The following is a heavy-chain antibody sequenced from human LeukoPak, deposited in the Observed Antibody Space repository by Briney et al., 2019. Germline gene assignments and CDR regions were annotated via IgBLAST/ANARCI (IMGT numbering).Heavy chain of an antibody. CDR1: GFTFSSYA. V-gene: IGHV3-23*01. CDR3: ARDHGIFGVVIPLFDY. J-gene: IGHJ4*02. CDR2: ISGSGGST. Sequence: YPGGSLRLSCAASGFTFSSYAMSWVRQAPGKGLEWVSAISGSGGSTYYADSVKGRFTISRDNSKNTLYLQMNSLRAEDTAVYYCARDHGIFGVVIPLFDYWGQGTLVTVSS. D-gene: IGHD3-3*01.